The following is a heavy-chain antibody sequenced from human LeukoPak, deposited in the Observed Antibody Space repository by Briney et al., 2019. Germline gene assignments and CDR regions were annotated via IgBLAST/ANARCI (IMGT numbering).Heavy chain of an antibody. CDR3: TRVLYSSGWYGDHY. CDR2: ISSSSSYI. Sequence: GGSLRLSCAASGFTFSSYNMNWVRQAPGKGLEWVSSISSSSSYIYYADSVKGRFTISRDNAKNSLYLQMNSLRAEDTTVYYCTRVLYSSGWYGDHYWGQGTLVTVSP. J-gene: IGHJ4*02. CDR1: GFTFSSYN. D-gene: IGHD6-19*01. V-gene: IGHV3-21*01.